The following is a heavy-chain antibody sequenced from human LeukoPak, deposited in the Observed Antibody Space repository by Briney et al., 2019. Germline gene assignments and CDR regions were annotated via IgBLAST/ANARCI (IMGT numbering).Heavy chain of an antibody. Sequence: PGGSLRLAWAASGFTVSSNYMSWVRQAPGKGLEGVSVSYSGGSRYYSDAVKGRFTISRDNSKNTLYLQMNSLRAEDTAVYYCASDPQVRQSGTRYDSSGYYSYWGQGTLVTVSS. CDR1: GFTVSSNY. D-gene: IGHD3-22*01. CDR3: ASDPQVRQSGTRYDSSGYYSY. J-gene: IGHJ4*02. V-gene: IGHV3-66*01. CDR2: SYSGGSR.